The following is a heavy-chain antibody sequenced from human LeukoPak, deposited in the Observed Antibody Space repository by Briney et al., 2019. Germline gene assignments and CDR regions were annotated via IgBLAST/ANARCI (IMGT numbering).Heavy chain of an antibody. CDR3: ARVAGNCGGDCYRLVY. D-gene: IGHD2-21*01. CDR1: GYTFTTYD. Sequence: ASVKVSCNASGYTFTTYDINWVRQATGQGLEWMAWMNPNSGNTGYAQKFQGRVTMTRNTSISTAYMELSSLRSEDTAVYYCARVAGNCGGDCYRLVYWGQGTLVTVSS. CDR2: MNPNSGNT. J-gene: IGHJ4*02. V-gene: IGHV1-8*01.